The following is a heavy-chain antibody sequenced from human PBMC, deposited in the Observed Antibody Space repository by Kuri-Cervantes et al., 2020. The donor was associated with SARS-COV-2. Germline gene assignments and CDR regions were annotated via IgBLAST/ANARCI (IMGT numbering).Heavy chain of an antibody. CDR2: ISSSGATI. CDR1: GFTFSTYE. Sequence: GESLKISCAASGFTFSTYEMQWVRQAPGKGLEWVSFISSSGATIYYADSVKGRFTISRDNAKNSLYLQMNSLRVEDTALYYCAREGSRDSFDYWGQGTLVTVSS. CDR3: AREGSRDSFDY. V-gene: IGHV3-48*03. J-gene: IGHJ4*02.